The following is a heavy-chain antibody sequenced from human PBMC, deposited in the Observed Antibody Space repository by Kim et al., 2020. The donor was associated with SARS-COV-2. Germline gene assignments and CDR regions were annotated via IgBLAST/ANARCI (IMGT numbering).Heavy chain of an antibody. Sequence: SETLSLTCTVSGGSISSSSYYWGWIRQPPGKGLEWIGSIYYSGSTYYNPSLKSRVTISVDTSKNQFSLKLSSVTAADTAVYYCARQTGMIGDWGQGTLVTVSS. V-gene: IGHV4-39*01. CDR3: ARQTGMIGD. D-gene: IGHD3-22*01. J-gene: IGHJ4*02. CDR1: GGSISSSSYY. CDR2: IYYSGST.